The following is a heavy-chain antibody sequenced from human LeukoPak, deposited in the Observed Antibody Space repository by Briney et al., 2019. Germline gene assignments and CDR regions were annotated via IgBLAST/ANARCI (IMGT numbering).Heavy chain of an antibody. J-gene: IGHJ4*02. D-gene: IGHD4-17*01. CDR1: GYKFPNYW. Sequence: GESLKISCEGSGYKFPNYWIGWVRQMPGKGLEWMGIIYPDDSDTTYSPSFRGQVTISADKSRNTAYLQWSSLKASDTAMYYCASGGVTTSPGYWGQGTLVTVSS. V-gene: IGHV5-51*01. CDR3: ASGGVTTSPGY. CDR2: IYPDDSDT.